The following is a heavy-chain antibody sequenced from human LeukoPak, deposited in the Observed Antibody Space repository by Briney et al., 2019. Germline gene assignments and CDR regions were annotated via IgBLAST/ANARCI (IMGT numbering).Heavy chain of an antibody. CDR2: IYYSGST. CDR1: GGSISSYY. V-gene: IGHV4-59*01. D-gene: IGHD4-17*01. CDR3: ARDGGDPFDY. J-gene: IGHJ4*02. Sequence: SETLSLTCTVSGGSISSYYWSWIRQPPGKGLEWIGYIYYSGSTNYNPSLKSRVTISVDTSKNQFSLKLSSVTAADTAVYYCARDGGDPFDYWGQGTLVTVSS.